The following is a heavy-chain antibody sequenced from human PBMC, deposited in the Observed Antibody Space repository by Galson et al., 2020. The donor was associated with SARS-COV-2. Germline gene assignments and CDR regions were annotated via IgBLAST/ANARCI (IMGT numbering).Heavy chain of an antibody. CDR3: ARGWGQYSSGLYGGADY. V-gene: IGHV3-30*03. CDR1: GFTFSAYG. CDR2: ISYDGSEK. Sequence: GGSLRLSCTVSGFTFSAYGMHWVRQTPGKGLEWVAVISYDGSEKFFADSVKGRFTVIRDNSKNMLYLEMNSLKTEDTAFYYCARGWGQYSSGLYGGADYWGQGTLVIVSS. J-gene: IGHJ4*02. D-gene: IGHD6-19*01.